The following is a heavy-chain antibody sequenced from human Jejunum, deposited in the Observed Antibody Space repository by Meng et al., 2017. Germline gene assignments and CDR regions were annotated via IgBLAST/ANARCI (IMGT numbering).Heavy chain of an antibody. CDR3: ARGLRVLPRSTLDS. J-gene: IGHJ4*02. CDR2: MKVTGGDT. Sequence: ASVKVSCKASGFTFTDSYIHWVRQAPGQGLECMGWMKVTGGDTKYAQKFQGRVTMTSDTSVSIAYMELTSLSSDDTAFYYCARGLRVLPRSTLDSWGQGTLVTVSS. V-gene: IGHV1-2*02. CDR1: GFTFTDSY. D-gene: IGHD2-21*02.